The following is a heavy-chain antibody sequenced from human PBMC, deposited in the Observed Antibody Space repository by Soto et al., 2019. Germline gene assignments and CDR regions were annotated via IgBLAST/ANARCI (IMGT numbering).Heavy chain of an antibody. CDR2: IKSKTDGWTT. V-gene: IGHV3-15*01. CDR3: TTAARKGY. CDR1: GFTFSNAC. Sequence: XESLSLSCAASGFTFSNACRSWVRQAPGKGLEWVGRIKSKTDGWTTDYAAPVKGRFTISRDDSKNTLYLQMNSLKTEDTAVYSCTTAARKGYWGQGTLVTVSS. J-gene: IGHJ4*02.